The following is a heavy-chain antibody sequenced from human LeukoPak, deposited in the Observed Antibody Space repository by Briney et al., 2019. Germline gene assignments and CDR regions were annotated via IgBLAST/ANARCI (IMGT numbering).Heavy chain of an antibody. D-gene: IGHD1-26*01. J-gene: IGHJ5*02. V-gene: IGHV1-18*01. Sequence: ASVKVSCKASGYTFTSYGISWVRQAPGQGLEWMGWISAYNGNTNYAQKLQGRVTMTTDTSTSTAYMELRSLRSDDTAVYYCARGRWELLTANRGGNWFDPWGQGTLVTVSS. CDR3: ARGRWELLTANRGGNWFDP. CDR2: ISAYNGNT. CDR1: GYTFTSYG.